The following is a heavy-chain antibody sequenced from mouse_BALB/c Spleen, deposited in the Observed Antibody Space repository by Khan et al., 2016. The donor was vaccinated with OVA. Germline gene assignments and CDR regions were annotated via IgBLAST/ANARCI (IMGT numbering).Heavy chain of an antibody. CDR3: ARSPYGNFDY. CDR1: AFTFSTYA. D-gene: IGHD2-1*01. CDR2: ISSDGDFI. V-gene: IGHV5-9-1*01. Sequence: EVVLVVSGGGLVKSGGSLKLSCEVPAFTFSTYAMSLVRQNLEKRLERVASISSDGDFIFYLDSVKGRFTIFRDNAKNTLYSEMSSLRYDDTAMFYCARSPYGNFDYWGQGTLVTVSA. J-gene: IGHJ3*01.